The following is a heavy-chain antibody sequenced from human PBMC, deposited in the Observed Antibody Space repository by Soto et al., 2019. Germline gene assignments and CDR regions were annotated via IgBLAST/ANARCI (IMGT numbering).Heavy chain of an antibody. Sequence: QVQLVESGGGVVQPGKSLRLSCAASGFTFSSYGMHWVRQAPGKGLEWVAVILYDGSNKYYADSVKGRFTISRDNSKNPLYLQMNSLGAEDTAVYYCEKDRRDCSGGNCYSRYYYYYGMDVW. D-gene: IGHD2-15*01. V-gene: IGHV3-30*18. CDR1: GFTFSSYG. CDR3: EKDRRDCSGGNCYSRYYYYYGMDV. CDR2: ILYDGSNK. J-gene: IGHJ6*01.